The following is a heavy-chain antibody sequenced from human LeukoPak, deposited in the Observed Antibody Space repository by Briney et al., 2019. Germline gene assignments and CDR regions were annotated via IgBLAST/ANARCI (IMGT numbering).Heavy chain of an antibody. CDR2: IYYSGST. CDR3: ARGDIAVASSTGDAFDI. CDR1: GGSISSGGYY. J-gene: IGHJ3*02. Sequence: SETLSLTRTASGGSISSGGYYWSWIRQHPGKGLEWIGYIYYSGSTYYNPSLKSRVTISVDTSKNQFSLKLSSVTAADTAVYYCARGDIAVASSTGDAFDIWGQGTMVTVSS. V-gene: IGHV4-31*03. D-gene: IGHD6-19*01.